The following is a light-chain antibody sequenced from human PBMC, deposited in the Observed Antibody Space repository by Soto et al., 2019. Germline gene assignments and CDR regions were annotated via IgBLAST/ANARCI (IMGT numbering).Light chain of an antibody. CDR2: DAS. Sequence: EIVLTQSPATRSLSPGERATLSCRASQSVSSYLAWYQQKPGHAPRLLIYDASNRATGIPARFSGSGSGTDFTLTISSLEPEDFAFYYCQQSSNWPLTFGGGTKVEIK. CDR3: QQSSNWPLT. V-gene: IGKV3-11*01. J-gene: IGKJ4*01. CDR1: QSVSSY.